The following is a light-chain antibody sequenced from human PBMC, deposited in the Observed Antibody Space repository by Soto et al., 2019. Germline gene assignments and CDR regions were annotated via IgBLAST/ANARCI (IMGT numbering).Light chain of an antibody. V-gene: IGLV2-8*02. CDR2: EVS. CDR1: STDVGGYNF. J-gene: IGLJ1*01. Sequence: QSVVNQPASASRSPGQSVTISCTGTSTDVGGYNFVSWYQQHPGKAPKLMIYEVSKRPSGVPDRFSGSKSGNTASLTVSGLQAEDEADYYCSSYTSSSPLVFGTGTKVTVL. CDR3: SSYTSSSPLV.